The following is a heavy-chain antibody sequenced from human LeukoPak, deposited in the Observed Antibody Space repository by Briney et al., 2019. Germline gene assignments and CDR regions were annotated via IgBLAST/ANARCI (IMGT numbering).Heavy chain of an antibody. Sequence: PSETLSLTCSVSGGSISSYYWSWIRQPPGKGLEWIGYIYSSGSANYNPSLKSRVTISGDTSKNQFSLRLSSVTAADTAVYYCVRVVPAARFGMDVWGQGTTVTVSS. D-gene: IGHD2-2*01. J-gene: IGHJ6*02. CDR3: VRVVPAARFGMDV. V-gene: IGHV4-59*01. CDR2: IYSSGSA. CDR1: GGSISSYY.